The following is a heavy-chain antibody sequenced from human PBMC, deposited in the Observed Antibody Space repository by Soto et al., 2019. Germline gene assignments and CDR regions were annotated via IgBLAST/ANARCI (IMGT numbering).Heavy chain of an antibody. CDR1: GFTFRSSP. V-gene: IGHV3-23*01. D-gene: IGHD6-13*01. Sequence: PGGSLRLSCAVSGFTFRSSPMSWVRRAPGKGLEWVSGINGGDDSKHYAESVRGRFTIIRDNSKNTLYLQMNSLRAEDTAVYYCAKDGYSSSWYVKDPYGMDVWGQGTTVTVSS. CDR3: AKDGYSSSWYVKDPYGMDV. J-gene: IGHJ6*02. CDR2: INGGDDSK.